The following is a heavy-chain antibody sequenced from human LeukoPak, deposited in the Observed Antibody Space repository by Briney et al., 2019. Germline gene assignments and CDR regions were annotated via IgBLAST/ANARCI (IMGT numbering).Heavy chain of an antibody. CDR3: ARGSVMSFDI. Sequence: SQTLSLTCTVSGGSISSYYWSLIRQPPGKGLEWIGYIYYSGSTNYNPSLKSRVTISVDTSKNQFSLKLSSVTAADTAVYYCARGSVMSFDIWGQGTMVTVSS. CDR2: IYYSGST. V-gene: IGHV4-59*13. D-gene: IGHD3-16*01. J-gene: IGHJ3*02. CDR1: GGSISSYY.